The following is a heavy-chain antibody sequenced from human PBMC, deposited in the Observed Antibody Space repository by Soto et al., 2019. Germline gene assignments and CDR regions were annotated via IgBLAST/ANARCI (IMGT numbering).Heavy chain of an antibody. CDR2: IIPIFGTA. CDR1: GGTFSSYA. CDR3: APFRGSPREPFDY. V-gene: IGHV1-69*06. Sequence: QVQLVQSGAEVKKPGSSVKVSCKASGGTFSSYAISWVRQAPGQGLEWMGGIIPIFGTANYAQKFQGRVTITGEKSGSSAYVELGSRRSEDTAVYYCAPFRGSPREPFDYWAQGTLVTVSS. D-gene: IGHD3-10*01. J-gene: IGHJ4*02.